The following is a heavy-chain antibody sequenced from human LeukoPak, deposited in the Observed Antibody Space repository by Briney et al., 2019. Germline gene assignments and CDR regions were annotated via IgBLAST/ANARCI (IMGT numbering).Heavy chain of an antibody. D-gene: IGHD2-15*01. CDR2: ISGSGGDT. V-gene: IGHV3-23*01. CDR3: AKGRQTGVAAAFDY. CDR1: GFTFSSFA. J-gene: IGHJ4*02. Sequence: PGESLRLSCAASGFTFSSFAMIWVRQAPGKGLEWVSGISGSGGDTYYADSVKGRFTVSRDNSKNTLYLQMNSLRAEDTAVYYCAKGRQTGVAAAFDYWGQGTLVTVSS.